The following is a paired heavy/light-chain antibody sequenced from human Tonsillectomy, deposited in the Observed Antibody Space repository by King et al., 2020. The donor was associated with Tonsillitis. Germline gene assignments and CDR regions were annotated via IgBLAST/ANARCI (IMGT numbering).Heavy chain of an antibody. V-gene: IGHV3-53*02. Sequence: EVQLEETGGGLIQPGGSLRLSCAASGFTVSSNYMSWVRQAPGKGLEWVSVIYSGGSTYYSDSVKGRFTISRDNSENTLYLQMSSLRAEDTAVYYCATDPYCITTSCYFSRGYMDVWGTGTTVTVSS. CDR2: IYSGGST. CDR1: GFTVSSNY. CDR3: ATDPYCITTSCYFSRGYMDV. D-gene: IGHD2-2*01. J-gene: IGHJ6*03.
Light chain of an antibody. CDR3: SSYAGSNNFYV. CDR2: EVS. J-gene: IGLJ1*01. V-gene: IGLV2-8*01. Sequence: QSALTQPPSASGSPGQSVTISCTGTSSDVGDYNYVSWYQHHPGKAPKLMIYEVSKRPSGVPDRFSGSKSGNTASLTVSGLQAEDEADYYCSSYAGSNNFYVFGTGTKVTVL. CDR1: SSDVGDYNY.